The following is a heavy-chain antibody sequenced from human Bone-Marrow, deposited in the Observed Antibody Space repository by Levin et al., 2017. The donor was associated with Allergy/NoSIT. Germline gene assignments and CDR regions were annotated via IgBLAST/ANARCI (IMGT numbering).Heavy chain of an antibody. D-gene: IGHD3-3*01. J-gene: IGHJ3*01. Sequence: GGSLRLSCAASGFTFSRYAMTWVRQAPGKGLEWVSLISGSGGSTYYADSVKGRFTISRDNSKTTLHLQMKSLSAEDTAVYYCAKDCREGLSADGFDFWGQGTMVSVSS. CDR3: AKDCREGLSADGFDF. V-gene: IGHV3-23*01. CDR2: ISGSGGST. CDR1: GFTFSRYA.